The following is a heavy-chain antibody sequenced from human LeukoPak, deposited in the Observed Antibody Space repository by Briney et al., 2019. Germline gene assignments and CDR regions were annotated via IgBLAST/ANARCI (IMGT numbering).Heavy chain of an antibody. Sequence: PSETLSLTCAVSGVAISRGGYAWNWIRQPPGKGLEWIAYIYHSGTTYYNPSLKSRATISVDTSKNQFSLKLSSVTAADTAVYYCARHGLVVRYFDYWGQGTLVTVSS. V-gene: IGHV4-30-2*05. D-gene: IGHD2-2*01. CDR2: IYHSGTT. J-gene: IGHJ4*02. CDR3: ARHGLVVRYFDY. CDR1: GVAISRGGYA.